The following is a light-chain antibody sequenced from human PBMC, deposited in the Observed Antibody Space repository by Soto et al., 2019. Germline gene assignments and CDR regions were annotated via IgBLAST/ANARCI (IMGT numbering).Light chain of an antibody. CDR3: EAWDDTLNGRYV. Sequence: QSVLTQPPSASGTPGQRVTISCSGSSSNIGSNTVNWYQQLPGTAPKLLIYSNNQRPSGVPDRFSGSKSGTSASLAISGLQSEDEADHSSEAWDDTLNGRYVFGTGTKVTVL. J-gene: IGLJ1*01. CDR1: SSNIGSNT. CDR2: SNN. V-gene: IGLV1-44*01.